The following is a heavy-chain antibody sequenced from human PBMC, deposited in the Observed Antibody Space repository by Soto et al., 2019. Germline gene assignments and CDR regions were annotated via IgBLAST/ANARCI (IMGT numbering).Heavy chain of an antibody. V-gene: IGHV1-69*12. D-gene: IGHD2-21*02. CDR3: ARVYIPGDLLACQFDF. Sequence: QVQLVQSGAEVKKPGSSVKVSCKASGGTFSTYALHWVRQAPGQVLEWMGGLIPIFDTTHYAPKFQGRVTRTADDSTRTVYMELSSLRSDATAVYYCARVYIPGDLLACQFDFWGPGTLLTVAA. J-gene: IGHJ4*02. CDR2: LIPIFDTT. CDR1: GGTFSTYA.